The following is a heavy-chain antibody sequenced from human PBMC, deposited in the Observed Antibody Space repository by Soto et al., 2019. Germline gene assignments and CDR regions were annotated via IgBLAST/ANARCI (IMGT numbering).Heavy chain of an antibody. Sequence: AAVKVSCKASGYTFTAYYMHWVRQAPGQGLEWMGWINPNSGGTYHAQNFQGRVTMTRDTSTTTAYMELASLRSDDTAVYYCARGGGRGYNELDPWGHGTLVTVS. CDR1: GYTFTAYY. D-gene: IGHD5-12*01. CDR3: ARGGGRGYNELDP. J-gene: IGHJ5*02. V-gene: IGHV1-2*02. CDR2: INPNSGGT.